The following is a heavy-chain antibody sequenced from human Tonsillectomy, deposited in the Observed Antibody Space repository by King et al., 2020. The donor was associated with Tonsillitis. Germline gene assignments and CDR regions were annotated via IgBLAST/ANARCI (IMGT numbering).Heavy chain of an antibody. CDR1: GFTFSNAW. CDR2: IKSKTDGGTT. D-gene: IGHD1-26*01. J-gene: IGHJ4*02. CDR3: TISSIVGAAGDLV. V-gene: IGHV3-15*01. Sequence: VQLVESGGGLVKPGGSLRLSCAASGFTFSNAWMSWVRQAPGKGLEWVGRIKSKTDGGTTDYAAPVKGRFTISRDDSKNTLYLQMNSLKTEDTAVYYCTISSIVGAAGDLVWGQGTLVTVSS.